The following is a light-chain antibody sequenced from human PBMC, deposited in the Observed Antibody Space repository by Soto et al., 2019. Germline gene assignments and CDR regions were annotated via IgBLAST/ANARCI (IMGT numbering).Light chain of an antibody. CDR2: EVS. Sequence: DVQMNQSPSSLSASVGDRVTITCRASQGISNYFGWYQQKPGKAPKRLIYEVSSLQSGVPSRFSGSGSGTEFTLTINGLQPEDFATYYCLQHSAYPRTFGQGTKVEMK. CDR1: QGISNY. J-gene: IGKJ1*01. V-gene: IGKV1-17*01. CDR3: LQHSAYPRT.